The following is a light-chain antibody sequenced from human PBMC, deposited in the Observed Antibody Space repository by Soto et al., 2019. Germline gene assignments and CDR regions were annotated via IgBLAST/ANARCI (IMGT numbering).Light chain of an antibody. Sequence: EIVMTQSPATLSVSPGERATLSCRASQSVSSKLAWYQQKPGQAPRLLIYGASTRATGIPARFSGSGSRTDFTLTFSSLQSEDFAVYYCQQYNYWYTFGQGTKLEIK. CDR2: GAS. J-gene: IGKJ2*01. CDR3: QQYNYWYT. CDR1: QSVSSK. V-gene: IGKV3-15*01.